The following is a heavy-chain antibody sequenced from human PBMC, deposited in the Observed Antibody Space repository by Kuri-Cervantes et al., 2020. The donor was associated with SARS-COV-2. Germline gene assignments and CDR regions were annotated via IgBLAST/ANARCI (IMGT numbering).Heavy chain of an antibody. CDR2: IIPIFGIA. CDR3: ASGLYDSSGPIDY. J-gene: IGHJ4*02. V-gene: IGHV1-69*13. D-gene: IGHD3-22*01. CDR1: GGTFSSYA. Sequence: SVKVSCKASGGTFSSYAISWVRQAPGQGLEWMGGIIPIFGIANYAQKFQGRVTITADESTSTAYMELSSLRSEDTAVYYCASGLYDSSGPIDYWGQGTLVTVSS.